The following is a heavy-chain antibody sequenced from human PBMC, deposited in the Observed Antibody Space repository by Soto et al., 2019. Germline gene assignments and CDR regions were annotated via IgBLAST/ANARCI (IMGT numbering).Heavy chain of an antibody. J-gene: IGHJ4*02. CDR1: GGSISSYY. CDR2: IYYSGST. Sequence: SETLSLTCTVSGGSISSYYWSWIRQPPGKGLEWIGYIYYSGSTNYNPSLKSRVTISVDTSKNQFSLKLSSVTAADTAVYYCASPYGDSTGAVGYWGQGTPVTVSS. V-gene: IGHV4-59*08. CDR3: ASPYGDSTGAVGY. D-gene: IGHD4-17*01.